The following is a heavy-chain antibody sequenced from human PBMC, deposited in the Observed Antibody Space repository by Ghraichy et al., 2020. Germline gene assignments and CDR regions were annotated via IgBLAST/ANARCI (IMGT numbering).Heavy chain of an antibody. J-gene: IGHJ4*02. CDR3: ATYSGYDFGEPYDY. CDR2: ISGSGGST. V-gene: IGHV3-23*01. Sequence: GGSLRLSCAASGFTFSSYAMSWVRQAPGKGLEWVSAISGSGGSTYYADSVKGRFTISRDNSKNTLYLQMNSLRAEDTAVYYCATYSGYDFGEPYDYWGQGTLVTVSS. CDR1: GFTFSSYA. D-gene: IGHD5-12*01.